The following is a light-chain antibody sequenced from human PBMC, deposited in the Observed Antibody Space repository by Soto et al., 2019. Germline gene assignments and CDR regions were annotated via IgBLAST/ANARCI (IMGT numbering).Light chain of an antibody. V-gene: IGLV2-14*01. J-gene: IGLJ1*01. CDR1: SSDVGGYNY. CDR3: SSTYV. CDR2: HVS. Sequence: QSALTQPASVSGSPGQSITISCTGTSSDVGGYNYVSWYQQHPAKVPKLMIYHVSNRPSGVSDRFSGSKSGNTASLTISGLQAEDEGDYTTSSTYVFGTGTKLIVL.